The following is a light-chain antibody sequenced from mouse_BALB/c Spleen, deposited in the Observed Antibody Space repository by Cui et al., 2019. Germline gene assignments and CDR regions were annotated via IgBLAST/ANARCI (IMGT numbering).Light chain of an antibody. V-gene: IGKV4-59*01. CDR3: EQWRSNPFT. Sequence: VLTHSPAIISPTPGGKVTMTGSASSRVSYMHWYQQKSGTSPKRWIYDTSKLASGVPARFSGSGSGTSYSLTISSMEAEEAATYYGEQWRSNPFTFGSGTKVEIK. J-gene: IGKJ4*01. CDR1: SRVSY. CDR2: DTS.